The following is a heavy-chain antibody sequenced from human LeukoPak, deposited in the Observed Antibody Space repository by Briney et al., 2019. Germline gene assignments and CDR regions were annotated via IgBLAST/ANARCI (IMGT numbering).Heavy chain of an antibody. Sequence: GASAKVSCKASGYTFTSYGISWVRQAPGQGLEWMGWISAYNGNTNYAQKLQGRVTMTTDTSTSTAYMELRSLRSDDTAVYYCARGYPLSTTAAGTYFQHWGQGTLVTVSS. D-gene: IGHD6-13*01. V-gene: IGHV1-18*01. CDR3: ARGYPLSTTAAGTYFQH. J-gene: IGHJ1*01. CDR2: ISAYNGNT. CDR1: GYTFTSYG.